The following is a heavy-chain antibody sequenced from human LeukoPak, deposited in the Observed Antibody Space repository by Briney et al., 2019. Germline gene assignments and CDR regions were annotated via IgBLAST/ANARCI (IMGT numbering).Heavy chain of an antibody. CDR3: ARSSEWLLDYYFDY. J-gene: IGHJ4*02. Sequence: SETLSLTCTVSGVSISSGDYYWSWIRQPPGKGLEWIGYIYYSGSTYYNPSLKSRVTISVDTSKNQFSLKLSSVTAADTAVYYCARSSEWLLDYYFDYWGQGTLVTVSS. CDR1: GVSISSGDYY. V-gene: IGHV4-30-4*08. CDR2: IYYSGST. D-gene: IGHD3-3*01.